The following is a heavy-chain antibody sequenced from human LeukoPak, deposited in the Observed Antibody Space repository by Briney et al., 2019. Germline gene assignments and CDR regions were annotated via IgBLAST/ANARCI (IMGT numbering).Heavy chain of an antibody. CDR1: GYTFTSYG. V-gene: IGHV1-18*01. Sequence: ASVKVSCKASGYTFTSYGISWVRQAPGQGLEWMGWISAYNGNTNHAQMLRGRVTMTTDTSTSTAYMELRSLRSDDTAVYYCARDLRWEAAPGPFEYWGQGTLVTVSS. CDR3: ARDLRWEAAPGPFEY. J-gene: IGHJ4*02. D-gene: IGHD6-13*01. CDR2: ISAYNGNT.